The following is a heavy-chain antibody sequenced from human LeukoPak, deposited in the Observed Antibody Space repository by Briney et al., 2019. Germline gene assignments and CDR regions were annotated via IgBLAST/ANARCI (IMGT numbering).Heavy chain of an antibody. V-gene: IGHV3-64*01. CDR2: ISSNGGST. J-gene: IGHJ4*02. Sequence: PGGSLRLSCAASGFTFSSYTMHWVRQAPGKGLEYVSAISSNGGSTYCANSVKGRFTISRDNSKNTLYLQMGSLRAEDMAVYYCARGQGIRYFDWLLSDTAFDYWGQGTLVTVSS. D-gene: IGHD3-9*01. CDR1: GFTFSSYT. CDR3: ARGQGIRYFDWLLSDTAFDY.